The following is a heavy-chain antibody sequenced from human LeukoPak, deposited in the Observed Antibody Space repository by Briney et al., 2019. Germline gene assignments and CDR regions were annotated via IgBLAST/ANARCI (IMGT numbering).Heavy chain of an antibody. J-gene: IGHJ4*02. CDR3: ARENWVSAYYFDY. CDR2: IYYSGST. D-gene: IGHD7-27*01. CDR1: GGSISSYY. V-gene: IGHV4-59*01. Sequence: SETLSLTCTVSGGSISSYYWSWIRQPPGKGLEWIGYIYYSGSTNYNPSLKSRVTISVDTSKNQFSLKLSSVTAADTAVYYCARENWVSAYYFDYWGQGTLVTVSS.